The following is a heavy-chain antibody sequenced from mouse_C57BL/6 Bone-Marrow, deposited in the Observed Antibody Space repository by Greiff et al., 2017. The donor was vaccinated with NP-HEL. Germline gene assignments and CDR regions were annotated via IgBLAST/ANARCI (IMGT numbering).Heavy chain of an antibody. CDR3: ARKRLDYGSSYVESVLYFDV. Sequence: EVKLVESGPGLAKPSQTLSLTCSVTGYSITSDYWNWIRKFPGNKLEYMGYISYSGSTYYNPSLKSRISITRDTSKNQYYLQLNSVTTEDTATYYCARKRLDYGSSYVESVLYFDVWGTGTTVTVSS. CDR2: ISYSGST. D-gene: IGHD1-1*01. CDR1: GYSITSDY. V-gene: IGHV3-8*01. J-gene: IGHJ1*03.